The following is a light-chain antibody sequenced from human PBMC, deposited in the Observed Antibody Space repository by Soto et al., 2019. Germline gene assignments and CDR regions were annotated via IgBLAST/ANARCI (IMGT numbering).Light chain of an antibody. CDR2: DAS. Sequence: EIVMTQSPATLSVSPGERAALSCRASQSVSSNFAWYQRKPGQAPRLLIYDASTRATGIPARFSGSGSGTEFTLTISSLQSEDFAVYYCQQYNNWPYTFGPGTKLDI. V-gene: IGKV3-15*01. CDR1: QSVSSN. CDR3: QQYNNWPYT. J-gene: IGKJ2*01.